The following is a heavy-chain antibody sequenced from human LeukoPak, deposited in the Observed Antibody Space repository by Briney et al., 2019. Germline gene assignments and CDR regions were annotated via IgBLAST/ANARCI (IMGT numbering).Heavy chain of an antibody. CDR3: ARQTKNAYYYYGMDV. V-gene: IGHV4-59*08. J-gene: IGHJ6*02. CDR2: IYYSGST. Sequence: PSETLSLTCTVSGGSISSYYWSWIRQPPGKGLEWIGYIYYSGSTNYNPSLKSRVTISVDTSKNQFSLKLSSVTAADTAVYYCARQTKNAYYYYGMDVWGQGTTVTVSS. CDR1: GGSISSYY. D-gene: IGHD2-8*01.